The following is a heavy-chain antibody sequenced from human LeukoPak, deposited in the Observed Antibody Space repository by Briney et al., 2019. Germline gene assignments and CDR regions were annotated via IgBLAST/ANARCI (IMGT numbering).Heavy chain of an antibody. Sequence: PSETLSLTCTVSGGSISSGDYYWSWIRQPPGKGLEWIGYIYYSGSTYYNPSLKSRVTISVDMSKNQFSLKLTSVTAADTAVYYCARRGYGDQPFDYWGQGTLVTVSS. D-gene: IGHD4-17*01. J-gene: IGHJ4*02. V-gene: IGHV4-30-4*01. CDR1: GGSISSGDYY. CDR2: IYYSGST. CDR3: ARRGYGDQPFDY.